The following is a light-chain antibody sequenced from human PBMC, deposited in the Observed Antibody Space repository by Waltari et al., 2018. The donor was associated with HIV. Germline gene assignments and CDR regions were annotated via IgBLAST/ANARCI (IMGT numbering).Light chain of an antibody. J-gene: IGLJ3*02. Sequence: QSVLTQPPSVSAAPGPKVTISCSGSTSNIGTNYVAWYQQFPGTAPTLLIFDNTDRPSGIPDRFSGSKSGTSATLGITGLQIGDEADYYCGTWDNSLKAGVFGGGTRLTVL. CDR3: GTWDNSLKAGV. CDR2: DNT. CDR1: TSNIGTNY. V-gene: IGLV1-51*01.